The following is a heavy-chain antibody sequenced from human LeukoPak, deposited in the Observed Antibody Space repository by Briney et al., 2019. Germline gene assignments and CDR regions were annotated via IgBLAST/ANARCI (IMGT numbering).Heavy chain of an antibody. D-gene: IGHD2-21*02. Sequence: GGSLRLSCAASGFTFSSYWMSWVRQAPGKGLEWVANIKQDGSEKYYVDSVKGRFTISRDNAKNSLYLQMNSLRAEDTAVYYCARDSNANGDLEYLDYWGQGTLVTVSS. CDR2: IKQDGSEK. CDR3: ARDSNANGDLEYLDY. V-gene: IGHV3-7*01. J-gene: IGHJ4*02. CDR1: GFTFSSYW.